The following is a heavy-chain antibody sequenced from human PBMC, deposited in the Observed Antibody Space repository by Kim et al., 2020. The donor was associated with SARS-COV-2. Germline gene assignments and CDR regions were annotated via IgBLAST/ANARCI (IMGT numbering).Heavy chain of an antibody. CDR3: ARRILLWFGDQRAAFDI. D-gene: IGHD3-10*01. CDR2: IYYSGST. CDR1: GGSISSSSYY. J-gene: IGHJ3*02. V-gene: IGHV4-39*01. Sequence: SETLSLTCTVSGGSISSSSYYWGWIRQPPGKGLEWIGSIYYSGSTYSNPSLKSRVTISADTSKNQFSLKPSSVTAADTAGYYCARRILLWFGDQRAAFDIWGQGTMVTVSS.